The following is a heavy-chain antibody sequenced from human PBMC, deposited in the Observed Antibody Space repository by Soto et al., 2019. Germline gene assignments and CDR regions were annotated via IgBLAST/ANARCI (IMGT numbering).Heavy chain of an antibody. J-gene: IGHJ4*02. CDR1: GFSLTTTSMG. Sequence: QITLKESGPPLVRPAQTLTLTCAFSGFSLTTTSMGVAWIRQPPGKALEWLALIYWDDDQRYSPSLKDRLTISKDTSRSRVLVTISNMNPEDTGTYICAHAGDYDLLSFDHWGPGTLVTVSS. CDR2: IYWDDDQ. D-gene: IGHD4-17*01. V-gene: IGHV2-5*02. CDR3: AHAGDYDLLSFDH.